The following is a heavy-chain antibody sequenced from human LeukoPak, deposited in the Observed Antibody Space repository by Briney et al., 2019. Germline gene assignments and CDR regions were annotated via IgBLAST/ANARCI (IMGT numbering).Heavy chain of an antibody. CDR3: ARRFGYCSSTSRSAFDY. CDR1: GYSFTSYW. J-gene: IGHJ4*02. V-gene: IGHV5-51*01. CDR2: IYPGDSDT. Sequence: GESLKISCKGSGYSFTSYWIGWVRQMPGKGLEWMGIIYPGDSDTRYSPSFQGQVTISADKSISTAYLQWSSLKASDTAMYYCARRFGYCSSTSRSAFDYWGQGTLVTVSS. D-gene: IGHD2-2*03.